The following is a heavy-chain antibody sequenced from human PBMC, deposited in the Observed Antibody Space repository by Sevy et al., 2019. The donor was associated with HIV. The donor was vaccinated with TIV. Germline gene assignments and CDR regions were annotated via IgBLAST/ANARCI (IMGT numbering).Heavy chain of an antibody. V-gene: IGHV1-18*04. CDR2: ISAYNGNT. CDR1: GYTFTSYG. D-gene: IGHD5-12*01. CDR3: ARRYSRDGYNYCDY. Sequence: ASVKVSCKASGYTFTSYGISWVRQAPGQGLEWMGWISAYNGNTNYAQKLQGRVTMTTDTSTSTAYMELRSLRSDATAVYSCARRYSRDGYNYCDYWGQGTLVTVSS. J-gene: IGHJ4*02.